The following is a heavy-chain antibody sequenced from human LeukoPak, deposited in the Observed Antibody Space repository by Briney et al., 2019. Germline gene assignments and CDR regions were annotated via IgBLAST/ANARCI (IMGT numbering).Heavy chain of an antibody. CDR2: ISGSGGNT. D-gene: IGHD3-3*01. CDR1: GFMFSSYA. CDR3: AKDAELYDFWSGYFDY. Sequence: GGSLRLSCAASGFMFSSYAMSWVRQAPGKGLEWVSPISGSGGNTYYADSVKGRFTISRDNSKNTLYLQMNSLRAEDTAVYYCAKDAELYDFWSGYFDYWGQGTLVTVSS. V-gene: IGHV3-23*01. J-gene: IGHJ4*02.